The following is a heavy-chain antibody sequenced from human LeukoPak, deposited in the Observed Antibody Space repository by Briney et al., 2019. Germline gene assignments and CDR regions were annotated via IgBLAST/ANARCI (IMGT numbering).Heavy chain of an antibody. CDR3: ASGYDSNGYNSN. V-gene: IGHV4-4*07. Sequence: SETLSLTCTVSGGSISSYYWSWIRQPAGKGLEWIGRIYTSGSTNYNPSLKSRVTMSVDTSKNQFSLKLSSVTAADTAVYYCASGYDSNGYNSNWGQGTLVTVSS. CDR2: IYTSGST. D-gene: IGHD3-22*01. CDR1: GGSISSYY. J-gene: IGHJ4*02.